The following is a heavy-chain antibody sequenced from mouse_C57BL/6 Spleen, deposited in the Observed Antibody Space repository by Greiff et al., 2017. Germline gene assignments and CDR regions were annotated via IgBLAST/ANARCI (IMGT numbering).Heavy chain of an antibody. J-gene: IGHJ2*01. CDR3: TGGVGHYFDY. D-gene: IGHD4-1*01. V-gene: IGHV6-3*01. CDR1: GFTFSNYW. CDR2: IRLKSDNYAT. Sequence: EVKLVESGGGLVQPGGSMKLSCVASGFTFSNYWMNWVRQSPEKGLEWVAQIRLKSDNYATHYAESVKGRFTISRDDSKSSVYLQMNNLRAEDTGIYYCTGGVGHYFDYWGQGTTLTVSS.